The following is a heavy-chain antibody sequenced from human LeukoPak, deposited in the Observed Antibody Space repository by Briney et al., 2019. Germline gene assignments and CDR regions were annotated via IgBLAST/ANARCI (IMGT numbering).Heavy chain of an antibody. CDR1: GDSISSSNW. Sequence: SETLSLTCAVSGDSISSSNWWTWVRQPPGKGLEWIGEIYHSGSTYYNPSLKSRVTISVDTSKNQFSLKLSSVTAADTAVYYCARHMYYYYGMDVWGQGTTVTVSS. CDR2: IYHSGST. CDR3: ARHMYYYYGMDV. V-gene: IGHV4-4*02. J-gene: IGHJ6*02.